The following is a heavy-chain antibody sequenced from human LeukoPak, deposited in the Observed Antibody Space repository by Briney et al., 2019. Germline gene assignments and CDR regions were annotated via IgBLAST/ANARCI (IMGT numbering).Heavy chain of an antibody. V-gene: IGHV3-7*03. CDR1: GFSFSAYW. CDR2: INPAGSET. D-gene: IGHD6-19*01. Sequence: GGSLRLSCAASGFSFSAYWMTWVRQAPGTGLEWVANINPAGSETYYVDPVKGRFSISRDNAKNLVYLQMNSLRAEDTAVYYCARGQVSGWYHYWGQGTLVTVSS. CDR3: ARGQVSGWYHY. J-gene: IGHJ4*02.